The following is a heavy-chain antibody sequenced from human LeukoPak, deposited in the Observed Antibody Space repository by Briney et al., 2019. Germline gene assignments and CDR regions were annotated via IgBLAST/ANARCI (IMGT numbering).Heavy chain of an antibody. CDR3: ARGFGGYGDYFLYYYYYMDV. CDR1: GFTFSRYS. J-gene: IGHJ6*03. Sequence: PGGSLRLSCAASGFTFSRYSMHWVRQAPGKGLVWVSHVNSDGSGTDYADSVKGRFTISRDNAKNSLYLQMNSLRAEDTAVYYCARGFGGYGDYFLYYYYYMDVWGKGTTVTVSS. D-gene: IGHD4-17*01. CDR2: VNSDGSGT. V-gene: IGHV3-74*01.